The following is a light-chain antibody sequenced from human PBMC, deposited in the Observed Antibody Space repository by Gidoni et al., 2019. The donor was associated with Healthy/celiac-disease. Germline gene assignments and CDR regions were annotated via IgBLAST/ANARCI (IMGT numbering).Light chain of an antibody. CDR3: QQYGSSPYT. V-gene: IGKV3-20*01. Sequence: DIVLTQSPGTLSLSPGERATLSCRASQSVSRSYLAWYQQKPGQAPRLLIYGASSRATGIPDRFSGSGSGTDFTLTISRLEPEDFAVYYCQQYGSSPYTCGQGTKLKIK. CDR2: GAS. J-gene: IGKJ2*01. CDR1: QSVSRSY.